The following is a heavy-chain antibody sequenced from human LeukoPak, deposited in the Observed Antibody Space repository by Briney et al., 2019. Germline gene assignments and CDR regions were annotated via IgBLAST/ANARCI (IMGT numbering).Heavy chain of an antibody. Sequence: SQTLSLTCAVSGGSLSSGGYSWSWIRQPPGKGLEWIGYIYHSGSTYYNPSLKSRVTISVDRSKNQFSLKLSSVTAADTAVYYCARVHDGTHDYWGQGTLVTVSS. CDR3: ARVHDGTHDY. D-gene: IGHD3-10*01. J-gene: IGHJ4*02. V-gene: IGHV4-30-2*01. CDR2: IYHSGST. CDR1: GGSLSSGGYS.